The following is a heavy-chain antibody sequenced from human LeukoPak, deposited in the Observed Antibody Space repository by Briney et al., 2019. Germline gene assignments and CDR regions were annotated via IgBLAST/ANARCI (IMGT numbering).Heavy chain of an antibody. J-gene: IGHJ1*01. V-gene: IGHV1-24*01. D-gene: IGHD6-13*01. CDR3: ATQQLVRFVLRFQH. CDR2: FDPEDGET. CDR1: GYTLTELS. Sequence: GASVKVSCKVSGYTLTELSMHWVRQAPGTGLEWMGRFDPEDGETIYAQKFQGRVTMTEDTSTNTAYMELSSLRSEDTAVYYCATQQLVRFVLRFQHWGQGTLVTVSS.